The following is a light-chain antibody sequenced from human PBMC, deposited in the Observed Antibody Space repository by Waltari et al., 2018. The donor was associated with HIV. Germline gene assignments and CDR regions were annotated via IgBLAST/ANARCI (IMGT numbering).Light chain of an antibody. CDR3: QQYNNWPPYT. CDR1: QSVRSN. J-gene: IGKJ2*01. Sequence: EIVMTQSPATLSVSPGERATLSCRASQSVRSNLAWYQQKPGQAPRLLIYGASSRATGIPARFSGSGSGTEFTFTISSLQSEDFAVYYCQQYNNWPPYTFGQGTKLEI. V-gene: IGKV3-15*01. CDR2: GAS.